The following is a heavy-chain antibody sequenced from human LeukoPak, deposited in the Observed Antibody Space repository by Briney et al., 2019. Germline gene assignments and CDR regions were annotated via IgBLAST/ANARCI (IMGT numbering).Heavy chain of an antibody. CDR2: IYYSGST. V-gene: IGHV4-39*01. Sequence: SETLSLTCTVSGGSISSSSYCWGWIRQPPGKGLEWIGSIYYSGSTYYNPSLKSRVTISVDTSKNQFSLKLSSVTAADTAVYYCARGTMVRGVSFDYWGQGTLVTVSS. CDR1: GGSISSSSYC. CDR3: ARGTMVRGVSFDY. D-gene: IGHD3-10*01. J-gene: IGHJ4*02.